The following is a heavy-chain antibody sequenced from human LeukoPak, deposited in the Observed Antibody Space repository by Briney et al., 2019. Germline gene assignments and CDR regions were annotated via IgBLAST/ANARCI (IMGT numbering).Heavy chain of an antibody. D-gene: IGHD3-16*01. CDR3: ARAPRRGRFDY. Sequence: GASVNVSCKASVYTFTSYDINWVRQATGQGLEWMGWMNPNSGNTGYAQKFQGRVTITRNTSISTAYMELSSLRSEDTAVYYCARAPRRGRFDYWGQGTLVTVSS. CDR1: VYTFTSYD. J-gene: IGHJ4*02. CDR2: MNPNSGNT. V-gene: IGHV1-8*03.